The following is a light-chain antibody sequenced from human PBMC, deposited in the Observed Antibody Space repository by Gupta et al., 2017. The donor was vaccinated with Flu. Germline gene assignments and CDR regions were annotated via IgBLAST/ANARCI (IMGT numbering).Light chain of an antibody. J-gene: IGKJ2*01. Sequence: ERATLSCRASQSVSSGNLAWYQQILGQAPRLLIYGASTRATGIPDRCSGSGAGTDFTLTISRLEPEDFAVYYCQQYSSSPYTFGQGTKLEIK. CDR1: QSVSSGN. V-gene: IGKV3-20*01. CDR2: GAS. CDR3: QQYSSSPYT.